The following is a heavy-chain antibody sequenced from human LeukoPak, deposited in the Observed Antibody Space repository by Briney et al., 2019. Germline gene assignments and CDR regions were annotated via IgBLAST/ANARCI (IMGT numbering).Heavy chain of an antibody. D-gene: IGHD2-15*01. CDR3: AGRHCSGGGCYFAGADPFDY. V-gene: IGHV3-33*01. J-gene: IGHJ4*02. Sequence: GGSLRLSCAASGFSFSNHGMHWVRQAPGKRLEWVAVIWDDGNNKRYANSVNGRFTISRDNSENTLYLQMNSLRAEDTAVYFCAGRHCSGGGCYFAGADPFDYWGQGTLVTVSS. CDR1: GFSFSNHG. CDR2: IWDDGNNK.